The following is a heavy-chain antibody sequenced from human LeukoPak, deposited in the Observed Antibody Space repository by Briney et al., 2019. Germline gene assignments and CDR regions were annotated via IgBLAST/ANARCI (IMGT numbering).Heavy chain of an antibody. D-gene: IGHD3-10*01. CDR2: INHSGST. CDR3: AVNRGVILG. V-gene: IGHV4-34*01. J-gene: IGHJ4*02. Sequence: PSETLSLTCAVYGGSFSGYYWSWIRQPPGKGLEWIGEINHSGSTNYNPSLKSRVTISVDTSKNQFSLKLSSVTAADTAVYYCAVNRGVILGWGQGTLVTVSS. CDR1: GGSFSGYY.